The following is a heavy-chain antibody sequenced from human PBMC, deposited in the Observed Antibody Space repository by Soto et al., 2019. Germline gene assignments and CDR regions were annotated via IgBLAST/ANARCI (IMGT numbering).Heavy chain of an antibody. V-gene: IGHV3-23*01. CDR1: GFTPTTTP. J-gene: IGHJ4*02. CDR2: ISGTAIRT. CDR3: ANSFRYFGN. D-gene: IGHD3-9*01. Sequence: GGSLRLSCAGSGFTPTTTPLSWARQPPAKRLEWVTTISGTAIRTYYVDSVKGRFFISRDNSKNTGTLQMNNLTLDHTAVYYCANSFRYFGNWSQGTWGTVS.